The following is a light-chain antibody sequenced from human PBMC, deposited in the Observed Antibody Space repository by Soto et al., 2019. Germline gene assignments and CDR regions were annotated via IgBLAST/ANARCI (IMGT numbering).Light chain of an antibody. CDR1: QSVLYSPNNKNY. V-gene: IGKV4-1*01. CDR3: QQYYSTPQT. Sequence: DIVMTQSPDSLAVSLGERATINCKSSQSVLYSPNNKNYLAWYQQKPGQPPKLLIYWASTRESGVPDRFSGSGSGTDFTLTISSLQAEDVAVYYCQQYYSTPQTFGQGTKLEIK. J-gene: IGKJ2*01. CDR2: WAS.